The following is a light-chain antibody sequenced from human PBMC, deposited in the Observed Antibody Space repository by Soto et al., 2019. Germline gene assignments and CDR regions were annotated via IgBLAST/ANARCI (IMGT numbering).Light chain of an antibody. CDR1: QSISIY. J-gene: IGKJ2*01. Sequence: DIQMTQSPSSLSASVGDRVTIICRASQSISIYLNWYQQKPGKAPRLLIHTSPRLQSGFPSRFSGSGSGTDFTLTIGSLQHEDAATYYCQQSYNTPRSFGQGTKLEIK. CDR2: TSP. CDR3: QQSYNTPRS. V-gene: IGKV1-39*01.